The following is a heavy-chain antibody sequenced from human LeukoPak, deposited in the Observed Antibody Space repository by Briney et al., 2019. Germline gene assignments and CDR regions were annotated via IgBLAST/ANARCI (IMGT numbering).Heavy chain of an antibody. J-gene: IGHJ5*02. CDR2: IYWNDDK. CDR1: GFSLSTNAVG. V-gene: IGHV2-5*01. Sequence: SGPTLVNPTQTLTLTCTFSGFSLSTNAVGVGWIRQPPGNALEWLALIYWNDDKRYGPSLKSRLTITRDTSKKNQVVLTMANMDPVDTATYYCAHTREIDFRFSYWFDPWGQGTLVTVSS. D-gene: IGHD3/OR15-3a*01. CDR3: AHTREIDFRFSYWFDP.